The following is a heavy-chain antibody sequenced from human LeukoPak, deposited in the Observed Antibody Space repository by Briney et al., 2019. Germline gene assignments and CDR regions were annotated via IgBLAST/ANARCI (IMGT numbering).Heavy chain of an antibody. CDR3: AKAELSIVVVPAAMVDY. D-gene: IGHD2-2*01. V-gene: IGHV3-30*18. CDR1: GFTFSGYS. J-gene: IGHJ4*02. CDR2: ISYDGSNK. Sequence: GGSLRLSCAASGFTFSGYSMNWVRQAPGKGLEWVAVISYDGSNKYYADSVKGRFTISRDNSKNTLYLQMNSLRAEDTAVYYCAKAELSIVVVPAAMVDYWGQGTLVTVSS.